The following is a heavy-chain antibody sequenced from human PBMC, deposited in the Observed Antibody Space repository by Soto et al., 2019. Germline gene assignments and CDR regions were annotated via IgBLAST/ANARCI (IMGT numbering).Heavy chain of an antibody. D-gene: IGHD5-12*01. CDR3: ARVLVATIAFDY. CDR1: GGSISSSSYY. V-gene: IGHV4-39*01. Sequence: ASETLSLTCTVSGGSISSSSYYWGWIRQPPGKGLEWIGSIYYSGSTYYNPSLKSRVTISVDTSKNQFSLKLSSVTAADTAVYYCARVLVATIAFDYWGQGTLVTVSS. J-gene: IGHJ4*02. CDR2: IYYSGST.